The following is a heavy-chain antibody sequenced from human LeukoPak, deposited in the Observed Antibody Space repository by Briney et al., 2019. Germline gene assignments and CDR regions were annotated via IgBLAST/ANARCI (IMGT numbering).Heavy chain of an antibody. CDR3: ARGVAVAEGYFDY. CDR2: ISSSSSYI. J-gene: IGHJ4*02. CDR1: GFTFSSYS. D-gene: IGHD6-19*01. Sequence: GGSLRLSCAASGFTFSSYSMNWVRQAPGKGLGWVSSISSSSSYIYYADSVKGRFTISRDNAKNSLYLQMNSLRAEDTAVYYCARGVAVAEGYFDYWRQGTLVTVSS. V-gene: IGHV3-21*01.